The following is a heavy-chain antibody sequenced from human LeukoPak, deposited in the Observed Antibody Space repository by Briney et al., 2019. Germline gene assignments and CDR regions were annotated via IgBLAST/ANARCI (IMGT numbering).Heavy chain of an antibody. CDR3: ARDRGWPAIHFDL. CDR1: GFTFRNYG. CDR2: IWYDGSDK. J-gene: IGHJ4*02. V-gene: IGHV3-33*08. Sequence: GGSLRLSCAASGFTFRNYGMHWVRQAPGKGLEWVAVIWYDGSDKYYIDSVKGRFTVSRDNSKNTLDLQMNSLRAEDTAVYYCARDRGWPAIHFDLWGQGTLVTVSS. D-gene: IGHD2-15*01.